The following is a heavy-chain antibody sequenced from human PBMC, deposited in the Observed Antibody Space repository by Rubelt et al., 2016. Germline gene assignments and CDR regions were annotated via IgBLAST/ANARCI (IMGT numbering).Heavy chain of an antibody. D-gene: IGHD6-19*01. Sequence: QVQLVQSGAEVKKPGASVKVSCKASGYTFTSYAMHWVRQAPGQRLEWMGWINAGNGNTKYSQKFQGGVTITRDTSEGTAYMELSSLRSEDTAVYYCATIAVAGYHPATVFDYWGQGTLVTVSS. V-gene: IGHV1-3*01. CDR2: INAGNGNT. CDR3: ATIAVAGYHPATVFDY. J-gene: IGHJ4*02. CDR1: GYTFTSYA.